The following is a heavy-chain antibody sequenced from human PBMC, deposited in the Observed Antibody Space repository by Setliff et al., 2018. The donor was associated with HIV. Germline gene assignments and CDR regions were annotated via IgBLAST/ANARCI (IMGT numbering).Heavy chain of an antibody. D-gene: IGHD6-13*01. Sequence: SETLSLTCTVSGVPTSASTYYWGWIRQPPGKGLDWIGYISYSGKTYYNPSLKSRVTISVDTSNNHFSLRLNSVTAADTAIYYCARVPTSSWYVTTQRTKEYFHHWGQGTLVTVSS. CDR2: ISYSGKT. J-gene: IGHJ1*01. CDR3: ARVPTSSWYVTTQRTKEYFHH. V-gene: IGHV4-39*02. CDR1: GVPTSASTYY.